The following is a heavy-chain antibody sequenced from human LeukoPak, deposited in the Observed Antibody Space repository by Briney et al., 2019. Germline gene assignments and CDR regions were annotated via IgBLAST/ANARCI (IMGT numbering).Heavy chain of an antibody. CDR1: GYTFTSYG. V-gene: IGHV1-18*01. J-gene: IGHJ3*02. D-gene: IGHD3-22*01. CDR2: ISAYNGNT. CDR3: ARVREYYYDMGNAFDI. Sequence: ASVKVSCKASGYTFTSYGISWVRQAPGQGLEWMGWISAYNGNTNYAQKFQGRVTITADKSTSTAYMELSSLRSEDTAVYYCARVREYYYDMGNAFDIWGQGTMVTVSS.